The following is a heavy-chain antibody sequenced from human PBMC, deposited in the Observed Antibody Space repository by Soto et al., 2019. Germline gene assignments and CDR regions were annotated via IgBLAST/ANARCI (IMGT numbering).Heavy chain of an antibody. Sequence: GGSLRLSCAASGFTFSFYPMSWVRQAPGKGLEWVSGISSSAGTTYYADPVKGRFTISRDNSKNTLYLQMNSLRSEDTAVYYCARAPSGSYPEFDYWGQGTLVTVSS. CDR1: GFTFSFYP. V-gene: IGHV3-23*01. J-gene: IGHJ4*02. CDR3: ARAPSGSYPEFDY. CDR2: ISSSAGTT. D-gene: IGHD1-26*01.